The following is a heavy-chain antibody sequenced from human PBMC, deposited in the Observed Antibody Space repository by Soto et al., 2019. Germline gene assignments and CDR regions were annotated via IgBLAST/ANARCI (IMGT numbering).Heavy chain of an antibody. D-gene: IGHD2-21*02. CDR3: AKGLGDLFDY. Sequence: PGGSLRLSCAASGFSFSSYAMNWVRQAPGKGLEWVSIISYDGSNKYYADSVKGRFTISRDNSKNTLYLQMNSLRAEDTAVYYSAKGLGDLFDYWGQGTLVTVSS. V-gene: IGHV3-30*18. CDR2: ISYDGSNK. CDR1: GFSFSSYA. J-gene: IGHJ4*02.